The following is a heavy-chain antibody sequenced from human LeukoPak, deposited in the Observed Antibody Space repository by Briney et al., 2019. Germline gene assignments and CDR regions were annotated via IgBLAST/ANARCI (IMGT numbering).Heavy chain of an antibody. CDR2: INPNSGGT. V-gene: IGHV1-2*02. Sequence: ASVKVSCKASGYTFTGYYMHWVRQAPGQGLEWMGWINPNSGGTNYAQKFQGRVTMTRDTSISTAYMELSRLRSDDTAVYYCAIDRQDHYYGSGSYNYYYYYYMDVWGKGTTVTVSS. D-gene: IGHD3-10*01. J-gene: IGHJ6*03. CDR3: AIDRQDHYYGSGSYNYYYYYYMDV. CDR1: GYTFTGYY.